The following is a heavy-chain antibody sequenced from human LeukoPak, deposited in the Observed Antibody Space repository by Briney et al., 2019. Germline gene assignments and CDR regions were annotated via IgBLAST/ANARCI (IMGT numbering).Heavy chain of an antibody. Sequence: ASVKVSCKASGYTFTSYGIIWVRQAPGQGLEWVGWINAYNGETNYAQNLQGRVTMTTDTSTSTAYTELRSLRSDDTAVYYCARDPDGDYDFDYWGQGTLVTVSS. CDR1: GYTFTSYG. CDR2: INAYNGET. D-gene: IGHD4-17*01. J-gene: IGHJ4*02. CDR3: ARDPDGDYDFDY. V-gene: IGHV1-18*01.